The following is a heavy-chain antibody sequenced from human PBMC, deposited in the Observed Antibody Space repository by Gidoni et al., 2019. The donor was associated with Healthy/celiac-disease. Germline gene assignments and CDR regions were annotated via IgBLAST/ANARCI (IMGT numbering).Heavy chain of an antibody. J-gene: IGHJ5*02. D-gene: IGHD6-19*01. CDR3: AKVRLMYSSGWYSGYWFDP. CDR2: ISYDGSNK. CDR1: GFPFRGYG. V-gene: IGHV3-30*18. Sequence: QVQLVESGGGVVQLGRSLRLSGAPSGFPFRGYGMPWVRQAPGKGLEWVAVISYDGSNKYYADSVKGRFTISRDNSKNTLYLQMNSLRAEDTAVYYCAKVRLMYSSGWYSGYWFDPWGQGTLVTVSS.